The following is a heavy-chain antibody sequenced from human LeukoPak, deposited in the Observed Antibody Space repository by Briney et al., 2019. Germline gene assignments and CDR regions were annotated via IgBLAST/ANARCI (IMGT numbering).Heavy chain of an antibody. J-gene: IGHJ4*02. CDR1: GFTVSSNY. CDR3: TKTFYSDSTFDY. Sequence: GGSLRLSCAASGFTVSSNYMTWVRQAPGKGLEWVSYVSATGYTTNYADSVKGRFTMSRDNSKNTLSLQMNSLKTEDTAVYYCTKTFYSDSTFDYWGQGTLVTVSS. V-gene: IGHV3-53*01. CDR2: SATGYTT. D-gene: IGHD4-11*01.